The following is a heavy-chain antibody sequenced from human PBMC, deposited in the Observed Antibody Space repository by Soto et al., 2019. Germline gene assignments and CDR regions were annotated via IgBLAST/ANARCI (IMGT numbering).Heavy chain of an antibody. Sequence: GGSLRLSCAASGFTFSSYAMSWVRQAPGKGLEWVSAISGSGGSTYYADSVKGRFTISRDNSKNTLYLQMNSLRAEDTAVYYCAKDYERAAMVIRVFDYWGQGTLVTVSS. CDR3: AKDYERAAMVIRVFDY. D-gene: IGHD5-18*01. CDR2: ISGSGGST. J-gene: IGHJ4*02. V-gene: IGHV3-23*01. CDR1: GFTFSSYA.